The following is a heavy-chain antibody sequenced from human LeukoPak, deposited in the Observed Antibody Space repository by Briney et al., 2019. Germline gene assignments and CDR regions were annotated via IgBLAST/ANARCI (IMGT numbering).Heavy chain of an antibody. CDR3: ARDLYYYYGMDV. Sequence: GASVKVSCKASGYTFTGYYMHWVRQAPGQGLEWMGWINPNSGGTNYAQKFQGRVTMTRDTPISTAYMELSRLRSDDTAVYYCARDLYYYYGMDVWGQGTTVTVSS. V-gene: IGHV1-2*02. J-gene: IGHJ6*02. CDR2: INPNSGGT. CDR1: GYTFTGYY.